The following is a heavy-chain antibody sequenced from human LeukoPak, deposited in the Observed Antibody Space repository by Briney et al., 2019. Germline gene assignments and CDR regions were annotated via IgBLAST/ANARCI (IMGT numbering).Heavy chain of an antibody. V-gene: IGHV4-34*01. J-gene: IGHJ4*02. CDR3: ARVPTVTFFDY. D-gene: IGHD4-17*01. CDR1: GGSFSGYY. CDR2: INHSGST. Sequence: PSETLSLTCAVYGGSFSGYYWSWIRQPPGKGLEWIGEINHSGSTNYNPSLKSRVTISVDTSKNQFSLKLSSVTAADTALYYCARVPTVTFFDYWGQGTLVTVSS.